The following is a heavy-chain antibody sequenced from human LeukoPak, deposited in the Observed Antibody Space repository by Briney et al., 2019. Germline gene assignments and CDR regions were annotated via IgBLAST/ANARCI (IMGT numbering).Heavy chain of an antibody. Sequence: PSETLSLTCAVYGGSFSGYYWSWIRQPPGKGLGWIGEINHSGSTNYNPSLKSRVTISVDTSKNQFSLKLSSVTAADTAVCYCARAGRGYSYGYPYYYYGMDVWGQGTTVTVSS. CDR2: INHSGST. V-gene: IGHV4-34*01. D-gene: IGHD5-18*01. J-gene: IGHJ6*02. CDR3: ARAGRGYSYGYPYYYYGMDV. CDR1: GGSFSGYY.